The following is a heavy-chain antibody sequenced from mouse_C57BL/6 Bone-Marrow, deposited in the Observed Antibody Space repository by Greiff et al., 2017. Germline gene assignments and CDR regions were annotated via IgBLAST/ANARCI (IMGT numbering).Heavy chain of an antibody. CDR1: GYTFTSYW. J-gene: IGHJ3*01. V-gene: IGHV1-64*01. CDR2: IHPNSGST. Sequence: QVQLQQPGAELVKPGASVKLSCKASGYTFTSYWMHWVKQRPGQGLEWIGMIHPNSGSTNYNEKFKSKATLTVDKSSSTAYMQLSSLTSEDSAVYYCAREGGPAQALFAYWGQGTLVTVSA. CDR3: AREGGPAQALFAY. D-gene: IGHD3-2*02.